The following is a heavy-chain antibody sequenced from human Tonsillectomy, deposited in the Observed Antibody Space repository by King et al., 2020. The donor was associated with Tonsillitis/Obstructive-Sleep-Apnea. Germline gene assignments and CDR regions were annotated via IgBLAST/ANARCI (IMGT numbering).Heavy chain of an antibody. J-gene: IGHJ6*03. CDR2: ISSSSSYI. D-gene: IGHD2-2*01. CDR1: GFTFSSHS. CDR3: GRATYCSSTSCSYYMDV. V-gene: IGHV3-21*01. Sequence: QLVQSGGGLVKPGGSLRLSCAASGFTFSSHSMNWVRQAPGKGLEWVSSISSSSSYIYYADSVKGRFTISRDNAKNSLYLQMNSLRAEDTAVYYRGRATYCSSTSCSYYMDVWGKGTTVTVSS.